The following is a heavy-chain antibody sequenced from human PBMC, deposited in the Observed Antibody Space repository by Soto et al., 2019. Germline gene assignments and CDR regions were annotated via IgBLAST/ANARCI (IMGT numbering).Heavy chain of an antibody. V-gene: IGHV3-30-3*01. D-gene: IGHD2-8*02. J-gene: IGHJ6*02. Sequence: GGSLRLSCAASGFTFSSYAMHWVRQAPGKGLEWVAVISYDGSNKYYADSVKGRFTISRDNSKNTLYLQMNSLRAEDTAVYYCARDLYDYILNPPGGVGYYYGMDVWGQGTTVTVSS. CDR3: ARDLYDYILNPPGGVGYYYGMDV. CDR2: ISYDGSNK. CDR1: GFTFSSYA.